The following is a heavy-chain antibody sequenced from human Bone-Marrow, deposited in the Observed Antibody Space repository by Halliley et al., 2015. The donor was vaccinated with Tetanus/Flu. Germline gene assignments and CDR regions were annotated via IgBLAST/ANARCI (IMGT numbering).Heavy chain of an antibody. J-gene: IGHJ2*01. D-gene: IGHD5-12*01. V-gene: IGHV3-74*01. Sequence: GLVGVSRVKGDGISITYADSVRGRFTISRDNAKNTAYLQMNSLRVEDTAVYYCVTGVGYYYDLWGRGTPVTVSS. CDR3: VTGVGYYYDL. CDR2: VKGDGISI.